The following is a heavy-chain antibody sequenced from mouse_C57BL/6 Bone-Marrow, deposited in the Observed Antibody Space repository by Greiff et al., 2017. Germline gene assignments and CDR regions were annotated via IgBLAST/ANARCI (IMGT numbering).Heavy chain of an antibody. CDR3: AREDYYEGFAY. V-gene: IGHV5-4*01. CDR1: GFTFSSYA. J-gene: IGHJ3*01. CDR2: ISDGGSYT. Sequence: EVKVVESGGGLVKPGGSLKLSCAASGFTFSSYAMSWVRQTPDKRLEWVATISDGGSYTYYPDNVKGRFTISRDNAKNNLYLQMSHLKSEDTAMYYCAREDYYEGFAYWGQGTLVTVSA. D-gene: IGHD2-4*01.